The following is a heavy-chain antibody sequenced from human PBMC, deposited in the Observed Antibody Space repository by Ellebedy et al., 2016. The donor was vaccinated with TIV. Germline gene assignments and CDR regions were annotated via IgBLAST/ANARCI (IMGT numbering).Heavy chain of an antibody. V-gene: IGHV4-30-4*01. CDR3: ARRTTTGAYNWFDS. J-gene: IGHJ5*01. CDR2: IYYSGST. Sequence: SETLSLTXTVSGGSISSGDYYWSWIRQPPGKGLEWIGYIYYSGSTYYNPSLKSRVTISVDTSKNQFSLKLSSVTAADTAVYYCARRTTTGAYNWFDSWGQGTLVTVSS. CDR1: GGSISSGDYY. D-gene: IGHD1-1*01.